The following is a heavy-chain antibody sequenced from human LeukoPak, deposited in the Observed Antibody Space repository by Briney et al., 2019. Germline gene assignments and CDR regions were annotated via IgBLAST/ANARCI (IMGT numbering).Heavy chain of an antibody. CDR2: ISAYNGNT. CDR3: ARDRGGYSYLRY. D-gene: IGHD5-18*01. J-gene: IGHJ4*02. CDR1: GYTFTSYG. Sequence: GASVKVSCKASGYTFTSYGSSGVRQAPRQRLEGRGWISAYNGNTNYAQKLQGRVTMTTDTSTSTAYMELRSLRSDDTAVYYCARDRGGYSYLRYWGQGTLVTVSS. V-gene: IGHV1-18*01.